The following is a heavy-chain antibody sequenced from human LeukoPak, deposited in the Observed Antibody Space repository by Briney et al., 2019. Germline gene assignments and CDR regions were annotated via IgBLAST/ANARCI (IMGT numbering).Heavy chain of an antibody. V-gene: IGHV3-30*18. CDR2: ISYDGSNK. J-gene: IGHJ6*02. CDR1: GFTFSSYG. CDR3: AKDRIAAAGTSYYYYYGMDV. Sequence: GGSLRLSCAASGFTFSSYGMHWVRQAPGKGLEWVAVISYDGSNKYYADSVKGRFTIPRDNSKNTLYLQMNSLRAEDTAVYYCAKDRIAAAGTSYYYYYGMDVWGQGTTVTVSS. D-gene: IGHD6-13*01.